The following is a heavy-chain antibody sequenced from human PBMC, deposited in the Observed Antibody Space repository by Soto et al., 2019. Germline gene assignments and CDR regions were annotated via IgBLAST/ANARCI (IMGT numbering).Heavy chain of an antibody. J-gene: IGHJ4*02. CDR1: GFTFSNYD. CDR2: IGTAGDT. V-gene: IGHV3-13*04. Sequence: EVQLVESGGGLVQPGGSLRLSCAASGFTFSNYDMHWVRQATGEGLEWVSAIGTAGDTYYPGSVKGRFTISRENAKNSLYLQMNSLRAGDTAVYYCARGITMVRGVIIDYFDYWGQGTLVTVSS. CDR3: ARGITMVRGVIIDYFDY. D-gene: IGHD3-10*01.